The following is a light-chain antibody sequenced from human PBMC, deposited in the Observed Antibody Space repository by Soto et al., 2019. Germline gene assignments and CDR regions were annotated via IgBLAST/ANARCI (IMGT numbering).Light chain of an antibody. J-gene: IGKJ4*01. Sequence: EIVLTQSPGTLSLSPGERATLSCRASQSVTSSFLAWYQHKPGQAPRLLIYGASNRATGIPDRFSGSGSGADFTLTISSLEPEDFAVYYCQQYNSWPLTFGGGTKVDIK. V-gene: IGKV3-20*01. CDR3: QQYNSWPLT. CDR2: GAS. CDR1: QSVTSSF.